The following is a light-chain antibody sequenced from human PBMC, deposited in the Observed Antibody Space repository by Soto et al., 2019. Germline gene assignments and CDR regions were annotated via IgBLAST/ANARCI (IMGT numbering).Light chain of an antibody. CDR1: QSVSSY. V-gene: IGKV3-11*01. J-gene: IGKJ4*01. Sequence: EIVLTQSPATLSLSPGERATLSCRASQSVSSYLAWYQQKPGQAPRLLIYDASNRATGIPARFSGSGSGTAFNLTISSLEPEDFAVYYCQQRSNWPLTFGGGTKVEIK. CDR3: QQRSNWPLT. CDR2: DAS.